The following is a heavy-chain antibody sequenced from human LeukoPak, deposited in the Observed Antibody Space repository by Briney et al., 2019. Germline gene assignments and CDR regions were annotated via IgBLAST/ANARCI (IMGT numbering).Heavy chain of an antibody. J-gene: IGHJ6*02. CDR3: ARDYSSSPSPRYGMDV. CDR2: IVVGSGNT. Sequence: GASVKVSCKASGFTFTSSAMQWVRQARGQRLEGIGWIVVGSGNTNYAQKFQERVTITRDMSTSTAYMELSSLRAEDTAVYYCARDYSSSPSPRYGMDVWGQGTTVTVSS. D-gene: IGHD6-13*01. V-gene: IGHV1-58*02. CDR1: GFTFTSSA.